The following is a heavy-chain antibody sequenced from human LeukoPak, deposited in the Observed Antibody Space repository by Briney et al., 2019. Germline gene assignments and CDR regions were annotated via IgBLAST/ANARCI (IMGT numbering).Heavy chain of an antibody. V-gene: IGHV5-51*01. D-gene: IGHD2-2*01. CDR2: IHPGDSDM. CDR1: GYSFTNYW. J-gene: IGHJ3*02. CDR3: ARRDSAAYGAFDI. Sequence: GESLKISCKGFGYSFTNYWIGWVRQMPGKGLEWMGIIHPGDSDMRYSPSFQGQVTISADKSISTAYLQWSSLKASETAMFYCARRDSAAYGAFDIWGQGTMVTVSS.